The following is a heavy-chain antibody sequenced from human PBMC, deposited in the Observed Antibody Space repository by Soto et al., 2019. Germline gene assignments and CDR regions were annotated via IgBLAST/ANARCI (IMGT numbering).Heavy chain of an antibody. CDR1: GFSFSNNG. D-gene: IGHD3-16*01. J-gene: IGHJ4*02. Sequence: QVQLVESGGGVVQPGRSLRLSSAASGFSFSNNGMHWVRQAPGKGLEWVAIISYDGSNKYYADSVKGRFTISRDNSKNTLYLQMNGLRVEDTAVYYCAKDRVESGLGEIDYWGQGTLVTVSS. CDR3: AKDRVESGLGEIDY. CDR2: ISYDGSNK. V-gene: IGHV3-30*18.